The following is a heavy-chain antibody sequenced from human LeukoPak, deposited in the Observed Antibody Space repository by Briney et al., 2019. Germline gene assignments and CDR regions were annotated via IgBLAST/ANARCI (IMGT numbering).Heavy chain of an antibody. Sequence: PGGSLRLSCAASGFTFSSYWMHWVRQAPGKGLVWVSRINSDGSSTSYADSVKGRFTISRDNAKNTLYLQMNSLRAEDTAVYYCARGPGYYDSSGYYYHYFDYWGQGTLVTVSS. J-gene: IGHJ4*02. CDR2: INSDGSST. CDR1: GFTFSSYW. V-gene: IGHV3-74*01. CDR3: ARGPGYYDSSGYYYHYFDY. D-gene: IGHD3-22*01.